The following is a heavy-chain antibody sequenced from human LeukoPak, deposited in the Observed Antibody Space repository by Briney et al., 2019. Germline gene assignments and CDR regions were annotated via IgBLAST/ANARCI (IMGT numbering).Heavy chain of an antibody. CDR1: GFTFSSYS. V-gene: IGHV3-21*01. Sequence: GGSLRLSCAASGFTFSSYSMNWVRQAPGKGLEWVSSISSSSSYIYYADSVKGRFTISRDNAKNSLYLQMNSLRAEDTAVYYCARDLYDILTGYPSNFDYWGQEPWSPSPQ. CDR2: ISSSSSYI. CDR3: ARDLYDILTGYPSNFDY. J-gene: IGHJ4*01. D-gene: IGHD3-9*01.